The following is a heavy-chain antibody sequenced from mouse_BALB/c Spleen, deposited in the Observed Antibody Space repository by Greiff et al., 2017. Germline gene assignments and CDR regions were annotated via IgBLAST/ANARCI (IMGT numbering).Heavy chain of an antibody. CDR2: IYPGNVNT. CDR1: GYTFTSYY. J-gene: IGHJ4*01. CDR3: ARSKPLYAMDY. V-gene: IGHV1S56*01. Sequence: QVQLQQSGPELVKPGASVRISCKASGYTFTSYYIHWVKQRPGQGLEWIGWIYPGNVNTKYNEKFKGKATLTADKSSSTAYMQLSSLTSEDSAVYFCARSKPLYAMDYWGQGTSVTVSS.